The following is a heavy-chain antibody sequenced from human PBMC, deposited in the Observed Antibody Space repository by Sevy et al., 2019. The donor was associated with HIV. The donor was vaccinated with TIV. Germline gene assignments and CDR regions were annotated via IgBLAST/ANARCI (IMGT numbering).Heavy chain of an antibody. CDR1: GGTFSNYA. D-gene: IGHD3-22*01. CDR3: ASSYYESSGYSPLYYYGMDV. J-gene: IGHJ6*02. CDR2: FIPMFYTA. V-gene: IGHV1-69*13. Sequence: ASVKVSCKASGGTFSNYAISWVRQAPGQGLEWMGGFIPMFYTANSAQKFQGRVTLTADGSTSTAYMELSYLSTEDTAVYYCASSYYESSGYSPLYYYGMDVWGQGTTVTVSS.